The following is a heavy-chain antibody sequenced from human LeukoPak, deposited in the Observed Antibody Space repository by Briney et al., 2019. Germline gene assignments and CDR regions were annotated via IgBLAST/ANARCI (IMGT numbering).Heavy chain of an antibody. CDR1: GFTFSSYA. CDR2: ISSNGGST. V-gene: IGHV3-64*01. Sequence: GGSLRLSCAASGFTFSSYAMHWVRQAPGKGLEYVSAISSNGGSTYYANSVKGRFTISRDNSKNTLYLQMGSLRAEDMAVYYCARAEAPYSLVDYWGQGTLVTVSS. CDR3: ARAEAPYSLVDY. D-gene: IGHD5-18*01. J-gene: IGHJ4*02.